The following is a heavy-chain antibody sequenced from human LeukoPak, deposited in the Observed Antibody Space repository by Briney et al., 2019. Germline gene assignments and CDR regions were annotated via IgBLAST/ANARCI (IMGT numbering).Heavy chain of an antibody. D-gene: IGHD2-15*01. V-gene: IGHV3-23*01. J-gene: IGHJ4*02. Sequence: GGSLRLSCAASGFTFSSYAMSWVRQAPGKGLEWVSAISGSGSSTYYADSVKGRFTISRDNSKNTLYLQMNSLRAEDTAVYYCAKSPLYCSGGSCYPGSMFGWGQGTLVTVSS. CDR3: AKSPLYCSGGSCYPGSMFG. CDR2: ISGSGSST. CDR1: GFTFSSYA.